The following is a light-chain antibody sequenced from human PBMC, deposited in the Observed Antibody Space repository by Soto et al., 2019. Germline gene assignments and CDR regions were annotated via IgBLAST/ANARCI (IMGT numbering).Light chain of an antibody. CDR3: SSFTSTNTYV. J-gene: IGLJ1*01. CDR2: QVS. CDR1: SSDVGGYHY. V-gene: IGLV2-14*03. Sequence: SVLTQPASVSGSPGQSMTISCTGSSSDVGGYHYVSWYQQHPGKAPKLIIYQVSHRPSGVSDRFSGSKSGNTASLTISGLQGEDEATYYCSSFTSTNTYVFGTGTKVTVL.